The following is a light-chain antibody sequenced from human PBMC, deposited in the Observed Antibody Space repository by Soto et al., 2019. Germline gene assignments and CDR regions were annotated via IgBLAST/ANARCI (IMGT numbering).Light chain of an antibody. CDR1: GSDVGGYNY. CDR3: CSYAGSRYV. V-gene: IGLV2-11*01. J-gene: IGLJ1*01. CDR2: DVS. Sequence: QSALTQPRSVSGSPGQSVTISCTGTGSDVGGYNYVSWYQQHPGKAPKLMIYDVSKRPSGVPDRFSGSKSGNTASLTISGLQAEDEADYYCCSYAGSRYVFGTGTKVTVL.